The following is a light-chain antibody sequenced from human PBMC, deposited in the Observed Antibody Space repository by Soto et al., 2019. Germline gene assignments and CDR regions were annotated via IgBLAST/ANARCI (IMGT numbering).Light chain of an antibody. V-gene: IGKV3-15*01. CDR1: QSVKSN. Sequence: EIVMTQSPATLSVSPGERVTLSCRASQSVKSNLAWYQQKFGQAPRLLIDGASTRATGVPARFSGSGSGTEFTLTISSLQSEDFAVYYCQHYNNWPPWTFGQGTKVEI. CDR3: QHYNNWPPWT. CDR2: GAS. J-gene: IGKJ1*01.